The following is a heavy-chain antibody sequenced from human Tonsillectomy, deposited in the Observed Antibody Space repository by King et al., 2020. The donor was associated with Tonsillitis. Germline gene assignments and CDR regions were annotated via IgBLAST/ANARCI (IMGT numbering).Heavy chain of an antibody. J-gene: IGHJ4*02. CDR3: AKEGIFESSGYYHFPDY. D-gene: IGHD3-22*01. CDR1: GFTFSSYG. CDR2: ISYNGSNK. V-gene: IGHV3-30*18. Sequence: VQLVESGGGVVQSGRSLRLSCAASGFTFSSYGIHWVRQAPGKGLEWVAVISYNGSNKYYADSVKGRFSISRDNSKNTLYLQMNSLRAEDSGIYYCAKEGIFESSGYYHFPDYWGQGSLVTVSS.